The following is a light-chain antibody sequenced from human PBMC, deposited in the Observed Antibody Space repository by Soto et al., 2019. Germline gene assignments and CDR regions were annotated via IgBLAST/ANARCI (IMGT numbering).Light chain of an antibody. CDR2: WAS. J-gene: IGKJ1*01. CDR1: QGLLYSSNNKNY. CDR3: QQYLHTPRT. V-gene: IGKV4-1*01. Sequence: DIVLTQSPDSLAVSLGERATINCKSSQGLLYSSNNKNYLTWYQHKPGQPPKLLIYWASTRESGVPDRFSGSGSGTDFTLTISSLQAEDVAVYYCQQYLHTPRTFGQGTKVDIK.